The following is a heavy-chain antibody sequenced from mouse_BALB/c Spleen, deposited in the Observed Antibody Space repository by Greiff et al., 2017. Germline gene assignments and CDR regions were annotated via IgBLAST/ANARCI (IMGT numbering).Heavy chain of an antibody. Sequence: EVQVVESGGGLVQPGGSRKLSCAASGFTFSSFGMHWVRQAPEKGLEWVAYISSGSSTIYYADTVKGRFTISRDNPKNTLFLQMTSLRSEDTAMYYCARYYGNSYAMDYWGQGTSVTVSS. J-gene: IGHJ4*01. CDR2: ISSGSSTI. V-gene: IGHV5-17*02. CDR3: ARYYGNSYAMDY. D-gene: IGHD2-1*01. CDR1: GFTFSSFG.